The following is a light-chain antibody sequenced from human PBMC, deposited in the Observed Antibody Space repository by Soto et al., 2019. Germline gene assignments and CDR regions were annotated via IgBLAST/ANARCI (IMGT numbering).Light chain of an antibody. CDR1: QGVSNF. CDR2: AAS. CDR3: QNYNSAPWT. V-gene: IGKV1-27*01. Sequence: DIQMTQSPSSLSASVGDRITITCRASQGVSNFLAWYQQKPGKVPKLLIYAASTLRSGVPSRFSGSRSGTFFTLTVSSLQPEDLATYYCQNYNSAPWTFGQGTKVEIK. J-gene: IGKJ1*01.